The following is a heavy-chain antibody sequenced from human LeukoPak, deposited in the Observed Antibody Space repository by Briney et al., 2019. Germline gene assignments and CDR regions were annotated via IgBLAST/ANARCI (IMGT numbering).Heavy chain of an antibody. CDR1: GGSISSYY. D-gene: IGHD5-24*01. V-gene: IGHV4-59*01. J-gene: IGHJ4*02. CDR3: ASLGDGYNPAVYAFDY. CDR2: IYYSGST. Sequence: SETLSLTCTVSGGSISSYYWSWIRQPPGKGLAWIGYIYYSGSTNFNPSLKSRVTLSVDTSKNQFSLKLSSVTAADTAVYYCASLGDGYNPAVYAFDYWGQGTLVTVSS.